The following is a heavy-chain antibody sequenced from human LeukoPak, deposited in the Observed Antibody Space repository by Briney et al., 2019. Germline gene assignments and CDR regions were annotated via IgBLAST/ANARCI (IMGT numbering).Heavy chain of an antibody. D-gene: IGHD5-18*01. V-gene: IGHV3-30*02. CDR2: IRYDGSNK. Sequence: GGSLRLSCAASGFTFSSYGMHWVRQAPGKGLEWVAFIRYDGSNKYYADSVKGRFTISRDNSKNTLYLQMNSLRAEDTAVYYCAKDHDSYGFFEDDYWGQGTLVTVSS. J-gene: IGHJ4*02. CDR1: GFTFSSYG. CDR3: AKDHDSYGFFEDDY.